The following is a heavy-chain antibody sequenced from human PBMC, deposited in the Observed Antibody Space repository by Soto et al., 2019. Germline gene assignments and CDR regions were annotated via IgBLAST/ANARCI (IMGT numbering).Heavy chain of an antibody. J-gene: IGHJ3*01. CDR1: GYNFRNFG. Sequence: QVQLEQSGDAVKKPGASVKVSCKASGYNFRNFGITWVRQASGLGLEWLGWISGYNGRTSSARNYRDRVVLTTDTATSTAYMELRSLTSADTAIYYCAREGYSSGFDPFDFWGQGTKVTVSS. V-gene: IGHV1-18*01. CDR2: ISGYNGRT. CDR3: AREGYSSGFDPFDF. D-gene: IGHD5-18*01.